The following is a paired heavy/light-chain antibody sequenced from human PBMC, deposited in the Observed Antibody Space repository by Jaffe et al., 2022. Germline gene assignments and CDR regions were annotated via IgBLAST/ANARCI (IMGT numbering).Heavy chain of an antibody. CDR1: GGTFSSYA. CDR2: IIPIFGTA. CDR3: ARADDYGDHYFYYYYMDV. J-gene: IGHJ6*03. Sequence: QVQLVQSGAEVKKPGSSVKVSCKASGGTFSSYAISWVRQAPGQGLEWMGGIIPIFGTANYAQKFQGRVTITADESTSTAYMELSSLRSEDTAVYYCARADDYGDHYFYYYYMDVWGKGTTVTVSS. V-gene: IGHV1-69*01. D-gene: IGHD4-17*01.
Light chain of an antibody. V-gene: IGKV2D-29*01. CDR2: EVS. CDR3: MQSIQLPPA. Sequence: DIVMTQTPLSLSVTPGQPASISCKSSQSLLHSDGKTYLYWYLQKPGQPPQLLIYEVSNRFSGVPDRFSGSGSGTDFTLKISRVEAEDVGVYYCMQSIQLPPAFGGGTKVEIK. CDR1: QSLLHSDGKTY. J-gene: IGKJ4*01.